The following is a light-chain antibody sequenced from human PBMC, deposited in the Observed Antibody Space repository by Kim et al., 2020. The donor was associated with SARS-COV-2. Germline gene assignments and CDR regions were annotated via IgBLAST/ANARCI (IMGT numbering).Light chain of an antibody. J-gene: IGKJ2*01. CDR1: QSVNTG. Sequence: SAAVGDRVTITFRASQSVNTGLAGYRQRPGKAPELLISQASVLQSGVSSKFSGSGSGTEFTLTIDSLQPDDCATYYCQQYNFYRFTFGQGTKLEI. V-gene: IGKV1-5*03. CDR3: QQYNFYRFT. CDR2: QAS.